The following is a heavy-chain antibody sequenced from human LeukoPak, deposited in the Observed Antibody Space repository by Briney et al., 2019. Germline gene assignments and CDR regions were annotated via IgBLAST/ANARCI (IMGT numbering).Heavy chain of an antibody. CDR3: ARGSEWELLSCDY. Sequence: PGGSLRLSCAASEFAFSSYWMNRVRQAPGKGLEWVSSISSSGTYIYYADSVKGRFTISRDNAKNSLYLQMNSLRAEDTAAYYCARGSEWELLSCDYWGQGTLVTVSS. CDR1: EFAFSSYW. V-gene: IGHV3-21*01. D-gene: IGHD1-26*01. J-gene: IGHJ4*02. CDR2: ISSSGTYI.